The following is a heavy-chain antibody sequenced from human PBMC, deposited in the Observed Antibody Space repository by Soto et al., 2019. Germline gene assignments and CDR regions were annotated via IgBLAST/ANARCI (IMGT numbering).Heavy chain of an antibody. J-gene: IGHJ4*02. V-gene: IGHV1-69*01. Sequence: QVQLVQSGAEVKKPGSSVKVSCKASGGTFSSYAISWVRQAPGQGLEWMGGIIPIFGTANYAQKFQGRVTITADESTSTAYMELSSLRSEDTAVYYCARYGYYYDCSGYYSPFDYWGQGTLVTVSS. CDR2: IIPIFGTA. CDR1: GGTFSSYA. CDR3: ARYGYYYDCSGYYSPFDY. D-gene: IGHD3-22*01.